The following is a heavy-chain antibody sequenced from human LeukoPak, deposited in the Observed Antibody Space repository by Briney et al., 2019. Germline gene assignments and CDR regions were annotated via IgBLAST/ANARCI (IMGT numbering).Heavy chain of an antibody. CDR1: GFTFDDYA. V-gene: IGHV3-9*01. D-gene: IGHD1-26*01. CDR2: ITWNSDNI. J-gene: IGHJ6*03. Sequence: PGRSLRLSCAASGFTFDDYAMHWVRQAPGKGLEWVSGITWNSDNIEYADSVKGRFTISRDNAKNSLYLQMNSLRGEDTAVYYCAKDGDTMSGTYYYDMDVWGKGTTVTIS. CDR3: AKDGDTMSGTYYYDMDV.